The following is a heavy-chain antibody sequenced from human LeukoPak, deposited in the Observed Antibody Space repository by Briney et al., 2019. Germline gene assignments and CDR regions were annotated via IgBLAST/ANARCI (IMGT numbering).Heavy chain of an antibody. CDR3: ARSLRNAFDI. J-gene: IGHJ3*02. CDR2: IRSSSSTI. D-gene: IGHD3-3*01. Sequence: PGGSLRLSCAASGFTFSSSWMSWVRQAPGKGLEWVSYIRSSSSTIYYADSVKGRFTISTDNANNSLYLQMNSLRAHDTAVYYCARSLRNAFDIWGQGTMVTVSS. CDR1: GFTFSSSW. V-gene: IGHV3-48*01.